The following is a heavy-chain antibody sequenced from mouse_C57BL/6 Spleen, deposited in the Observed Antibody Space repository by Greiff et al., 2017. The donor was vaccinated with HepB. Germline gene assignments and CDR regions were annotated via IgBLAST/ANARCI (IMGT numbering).Heavy chain of an antibody. CDR2: INPSNGGT. J-gene: IGHJ4*01. CDR3: ARVRAVGSSCDYYAMDY. Sequence: VQLQQSGTELVKPGASVKLSCKASGYTFTSYWMHWVKQRPGQGLEWIGNINPSNGGTNYNEKFKSKATLTVDKSSSTAYMQLSSLTSEDSAVYYGARVRAVGSSCDYYAMDYWGQGTSVTVSS. D-gene: IGHD1-1*01. V-gene: IGHV1-53*01. CDR1: GYTFTSYW.